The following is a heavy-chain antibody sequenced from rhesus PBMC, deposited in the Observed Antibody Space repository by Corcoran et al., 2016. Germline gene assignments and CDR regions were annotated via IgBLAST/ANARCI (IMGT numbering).Heavy chain of an antibody. CDR2: IYCSGSRT. V-gene: IGHV4-169*02. CDR1: GGSISSSY. CDR3: ARDVAAAGTGSPY. D-gene: IGHD6-25*01. Sequence: QLQLQESGPGLVKPSETLSVTCAVSGGSISSSYWSWIRQAPGKGLEWIGDIYCSGSRTNYNPYLKSRVTLSVDTSMNQLSLKLRAVTTADTAVYYCARDVAAAGTGSPYWGQGVLVTVSS. J-gene: IGHJ4*01.